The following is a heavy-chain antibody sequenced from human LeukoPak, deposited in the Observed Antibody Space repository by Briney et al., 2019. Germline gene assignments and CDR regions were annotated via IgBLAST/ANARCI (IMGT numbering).Heavy chain of an antibody. CDR1: GDSISSDY. CDR2: IFHSGTT. V-gene: IGHV4-59*07. CDR3: ARTRPQDYGTSYMDV. D-gene: IGHD4-17*01. Sequence: SDSLSLTCDLSGDSISSDYWSWIRQTLGKGLEWIGFIFHSGTTDYNPSLQSRATISIDTSRKSFSLKLLSVTAADTAVYYCARTRPQDYGTSYMDVWGTGATVTVSS. J-gene: IGHJ6*03.